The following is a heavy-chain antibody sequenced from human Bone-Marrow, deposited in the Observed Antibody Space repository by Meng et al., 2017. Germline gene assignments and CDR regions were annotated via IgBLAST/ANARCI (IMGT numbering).Heavy chain of an antibody. D-gene: IGHD3-10*01. CDR3: ARGKGKNAFDV. CDR1: GYTFTSYD. V-gene: IGHV1-8*01. Sequence: ASVKVSCKASGYTFTSYDINWVRQAIGQVLEWMGWMNPNSGNTGYAQKFQGRVTMIRNTSINTAYMELNSLRSEDTAVYYCARGKGKNAFDVWGQGTMVTVSS. J-gene: IGHJ3*01. CDR2: MNPNSGNT.